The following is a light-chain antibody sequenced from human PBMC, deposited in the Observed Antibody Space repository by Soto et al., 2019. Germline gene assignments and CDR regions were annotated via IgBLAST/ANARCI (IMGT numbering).Light chain of an antibody. V-gene: IGLV1-40*01. CDR2: DNS. CDR1: NSNIGAGYG. Sequence: QSALTQPPSVSGAPGQRVTLSCTGSNSNIGAGYGVHWYQQLPGTAPKLLIYDNSNRPSGVPDRFSGSKSGTSASLAITGLQAEDEADYYCQSYDNSLSGVVFGGGTKLTVL. J-gene: IGLJ2*01. CDR3: QSYDNSLSGVV.